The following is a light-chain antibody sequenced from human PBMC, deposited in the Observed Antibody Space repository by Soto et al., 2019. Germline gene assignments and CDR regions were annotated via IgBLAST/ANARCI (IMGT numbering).Light chain of an antibody. Sequence: DIRMTQSPSSLSASVGDRVTITCRASQAISFYLNWYQQQPGKAPKLLIYSASRLQSGVPSRFSGSGSGTDFTLAISSLQPEAFAIYYCQQSYSTPLTFRQGTKLEI. CDR1: QAISFY. V-gene: IGKV1-39*01. CDR2: SAS. J-gene: IGKJ2*01. CDR3: QQSYSTPLT.